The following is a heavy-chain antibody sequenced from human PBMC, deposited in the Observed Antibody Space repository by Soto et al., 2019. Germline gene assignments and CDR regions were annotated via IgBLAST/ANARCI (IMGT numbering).Heavy chain of an antibody. D-gene: IGHD5-18*01. V-gene: IGHV3-21*01. Sequence: EVQLVESGGGLVKPGGSLRLPCAASGFTFSSYSMNWVRQAPGKGLEWVSSISTSRSYMFYADSVKGGFTISRDNAKDPLYLQMNSLRAEDTAMYYCARDVRGDTAMDVWGQGTTVTVSS. CDR1: GFTFSSYS. J-gene: IGHJ6*02. CDR2: ISTSRSYM. CDR3: ARDVRGDTAMDV.